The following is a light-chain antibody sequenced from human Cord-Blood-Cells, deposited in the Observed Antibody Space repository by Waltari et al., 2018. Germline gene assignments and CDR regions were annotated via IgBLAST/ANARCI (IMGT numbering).Light chain of an antibody. V-gene: IGKV1-12*01. CDR3: QQANSFPLT. CDR2: AAS. J-gene: IGKJ4*01. Sequence: DIQMTQSPSSVSASVGDRVTITCRASQGISSWLAWYLQKPGKAPKLLIYAASSLQSGVPSRFSGSGSGTYFTLTISSLQPEDFATYYCQQANSFPLTFGGGTKVEIK. CDR1: QGISSW.